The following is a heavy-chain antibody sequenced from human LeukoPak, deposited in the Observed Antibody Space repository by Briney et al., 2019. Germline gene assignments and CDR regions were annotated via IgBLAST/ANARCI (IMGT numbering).Heavy chain of an antibody. CDR3: ARTQWLEDAFDF. D-gene: IGHD6-19*01. CDR2: ISTYNGNT. Sequence: ASVNVSFKSSDDTFSNNGISWVRQAPGQGLEWMGWISTYNGNTHYAQKFQGRVTMTTDTSTNIAYLELRDLRSDDTAVYYCARTQWLEDAFDFWGQGTVVTVSS. V-gene: IGHV1-18*01. CDR1: DDTFSNNG. J-gene: IGHJ3*01.